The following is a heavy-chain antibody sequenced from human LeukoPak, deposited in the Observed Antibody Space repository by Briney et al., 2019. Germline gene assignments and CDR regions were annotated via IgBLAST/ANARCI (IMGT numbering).Heavy chain of an antibody. CDR1: GFTFGDYA. J-gene: IGHJ4*02. CDR3: AKDPDGPRSTGFDY. V-gene: IGHV3-23*01. Sequence: GGSLRLSCAAAGFTFGDYAMHWVRQAPGKGLEWVSAISGSGGSTYYADSVKGRFTISRDNSKNTLYLQMNSLRAEDTAVYYCAKDPDGPRSTGFDYWGQGTLVTVSS. D-gene: IGHD2-2*01. CDR2: ISGSGGST.